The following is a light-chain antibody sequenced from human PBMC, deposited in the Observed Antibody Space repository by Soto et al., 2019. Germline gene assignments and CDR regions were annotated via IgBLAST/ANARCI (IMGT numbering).Light chain of an antibody. V-gene: IGKV3-20*01. CDR1: QSVSSSY. Sequence: EIVLTQSPGTLSLSPGERATLSCRASQSVSSSYLAGYQQKPDRAPRLLIYGASSRAIGIPDRVSGSGSGTDFTLTISRLEPEDFAVYYCQQYHNWLQITFGQGTRLEIK. J-gene: IGKJ5*01. CDR3: QQYHNWLQIT. CDR2: GAS.